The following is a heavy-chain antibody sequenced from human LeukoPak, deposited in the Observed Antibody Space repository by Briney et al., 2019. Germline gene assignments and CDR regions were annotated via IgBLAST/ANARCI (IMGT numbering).Heavy chain of an antibody. D-gene: IGHD6-19*01. V-gene: IGHV1-69*01. CDR1: GGTFSSYA. J-gene: IGHJ4*02. CDR2: IIPIFGTA. CDR3: ARGAPGIAVAGTDFCYFDY. Sequence: SVKVSCKASGGTFSSYAISWVRQAPGQGLEWMGGIIPIFGTANYAQKFQGRVTITADEFTSTAYMELSSLRSEDTAVYYCARGAPGIAVAGTDFCYFDYWGQGTLVTVSS.